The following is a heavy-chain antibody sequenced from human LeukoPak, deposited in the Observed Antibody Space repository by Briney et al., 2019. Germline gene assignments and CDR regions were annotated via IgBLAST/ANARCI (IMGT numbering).Heavy chain of an antibody. Sequence: SETLSLTCTVSGGSISSGSYYWSWIRQPAGKGLEWIGRIYTSGSTNYNPSLKSRVTISVDTSKNQFSLKLSSVTAADTAVYYCARHSRLSGSLANFDYWGQGTLVTVSS. J-gene: IGHJ4*02. CDR1: GGSISSGSYY. D-gene: IGHD1-26*01. CDR2: IYTSGST. V-gene: IGHV4-61*02. CDR3: ARHSRLSGSLANFDY.